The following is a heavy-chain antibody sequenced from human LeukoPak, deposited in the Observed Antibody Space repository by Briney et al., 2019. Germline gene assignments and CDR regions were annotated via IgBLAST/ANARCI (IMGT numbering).Heavy chain of an antibody. CDR2: INHSGST. CDR1: GGSFSDYY. V-gene: IGHV4-34*01. Sequence: SETLSLTCAVYGGSFSDYYWSWIRQPPGKGLEWIGEINHSGSTNYNPSLKSRVTISVDASKNQFSLKLSSVTAADTAVYYCARVGSYYDYVWGSYRYTDFDYWGQGTLVTVSS. CDR3: ARVGSYYDYVWGSYRYTDFDY. J-gene: IGHJ4*02. D-gene: IGHD3-16*02.